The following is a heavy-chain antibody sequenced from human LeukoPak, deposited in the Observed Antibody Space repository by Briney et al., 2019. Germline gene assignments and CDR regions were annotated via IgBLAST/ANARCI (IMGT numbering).Heavy chain of an antibody. V-gene: IGHV3-30-3*01. CDR3: ARGGRNSDWFYSFDY. J-gene: IGHJ4*02. CDR2: ISYDGSNK. D-gene: IGHD3-9*01. Sequence: GRSLRLSCAASGFTFSGYALHWVRQAPGKGLEWVSVISYDGSNKYYAGSVKGRFTISRDNSKNTLYLQMNSLRAEDTAVYYCARGGRNSDWFYSFDYWGQGTLVTVSS. CDR1: GFTFSGYA.